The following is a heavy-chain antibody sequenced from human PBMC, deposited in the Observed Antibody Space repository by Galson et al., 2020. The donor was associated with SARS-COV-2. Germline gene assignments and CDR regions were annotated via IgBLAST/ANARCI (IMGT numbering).Heavy chain of an antibody. CDR1: GLTFDDYA. D-gene: IGHD3-22*01. J-gene: IGHJ6*03. CDR2: ISWNSGSI. Sequence: GGSLRLSCAASGLTFDDYAMHWVRQAPGKGLEWVSGISWNSGSIGYADSVKGRFTISRDNAKNSLYLQMNSLRAEDTALYYCAKNSRRGDSSGYYGPDYYYYMDVWGKGTTVTVSS. CDR3: AKNSRRGDSSGYYGPDYYYYMDV. V-gene: IGHV3-9*01.